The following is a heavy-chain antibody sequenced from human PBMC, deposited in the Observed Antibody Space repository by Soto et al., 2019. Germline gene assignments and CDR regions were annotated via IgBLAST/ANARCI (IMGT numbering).Heavy chain of an antibody. Sequence: SVKVSCKASGGTFSSYAISWVRQAPGQGLEWMGGIIPIFGTANYAQKFQGRVTITADESTSTAYMELSSLRSEDTAVYYFARDQERFGNSAFWGQGTLVTVSS. V-gene: IGHV1-69*13. CDR2: IIPIFGTA. CDR3: ARDQERFGNSAF. CDR1: GGTFSSYA. D-gene: IGHD3-10*01. J-gene: IGHJ4*02.